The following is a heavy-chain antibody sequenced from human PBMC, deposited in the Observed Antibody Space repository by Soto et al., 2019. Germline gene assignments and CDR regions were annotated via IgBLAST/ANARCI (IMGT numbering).Heavy chain of an antibody. CDR3: AREGLRDYGCDI. CDR1: GFTFSSYA. CDR2: ISSNGGST. V-gene: IGHV3-64*01. Sequence: EVQLVESGGGLVQPGGSLRLSCAASGFTFSSYAMHWVRQAPGKGLEYVSAISSNGGSTHYANSVKGGFTISRDNSKHAPYLQMGSVRAEDRAVYFCAREGLRDYGCDIWGEGTMVSVFS. J-gene: IGHJ3*02.